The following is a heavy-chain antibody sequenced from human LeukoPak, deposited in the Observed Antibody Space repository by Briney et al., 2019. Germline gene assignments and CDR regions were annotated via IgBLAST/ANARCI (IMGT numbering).Heavy chain of an antibody. CDR3: ARYGNSVY. Sequence: GASVKVSCKASGYAFIDYAINWVRQAPGQGLEWMGWINTNTGNPTYAQGFTGRFVFSLDTSVSTTYLQISSLKAEDTAVYYCARYGNSVYWGQGTLVTVSS. J-gene: IGHJ4*02. D-gene: IGHD2/OR15-2a*01. V-gene: IGHV7-4-1*02. CDR1: GYAFIDYA. CDR2: INTNTGNP.